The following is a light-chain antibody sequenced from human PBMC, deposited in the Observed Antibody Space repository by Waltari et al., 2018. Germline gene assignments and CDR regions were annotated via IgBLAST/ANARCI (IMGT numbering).Light chain of an antibody. CDR2: GPS. CDR1: QSVTSN. J-gene: IGKJ4*01. CDR3: QQYNYWVT. Sequence: EIVMTQSPATLSVSPGERATLSCRASQSVTSNLAWYLQKPGQAPRRLIYGPSTRATGIPARFSGSGSGTEFTLTISSLQSEDFAVYYCQQYNYWVTFGGGTKVEIK. V-gene: IGKV3-15*01.